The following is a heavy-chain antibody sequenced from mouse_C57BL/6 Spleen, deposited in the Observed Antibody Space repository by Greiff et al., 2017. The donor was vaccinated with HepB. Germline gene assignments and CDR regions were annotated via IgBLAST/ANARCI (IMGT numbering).Heavy chain of an antibody. CDR2: ISYSGST. J-gene: IGHJ1*03. Sequence: VQLKESGPGLAKPSQTLSLTCSVTGYSITSDYWNWIRKFPGNKLEYMGYISYSGSTYYNPSLESRISITRDTSKNQYYLQLNSVTTEDTATYYCARVYYYGNWYFDVWGTGTTVTVSS. D-gene: IGHD1-1*01. CDR3: ARVYYYGNWYFDV. V-gene: IGHV3-8*01. CDR1: GYSITSDY.